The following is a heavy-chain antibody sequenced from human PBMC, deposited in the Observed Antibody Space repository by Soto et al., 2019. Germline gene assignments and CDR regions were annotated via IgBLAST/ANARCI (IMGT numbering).Heavy chain of an antibody. D-gene: IGHD6-19*01. CDR1: GGSISGHY. J-gene: IGHJ4*02. Sequence: SETVSLTCTVSGGSISGHYWIWIRQPPGEGMEWIGYIFYSGSTTYNNNPSLKSRVSISVDTSKNQFYLRLSSVTAADTAVYYCARVGSSGWSPDYWGQGTLVTVSS. V-gene: IGHV4-59*11. CDR2: IFYSGSTTY. CDR3: ARVGSSGWSPDY.